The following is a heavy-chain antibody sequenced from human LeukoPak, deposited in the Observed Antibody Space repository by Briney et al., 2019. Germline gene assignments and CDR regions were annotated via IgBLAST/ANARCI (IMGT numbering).Heavy chain of an antibody. J-gene: IGHJ6*03. CDR3: ARNSGSLPYYYYYYMDV. Sequence: SETLSLTCTVSGGSISSGDYYWSWIRQPPGKGLEWIGYIYYSGSTYYNPSLKSRVTISVDTSKNQFSLKLSSVTAADTAVYYCARNSGSLPYYYYYYMDVWGNGTTVTVSS. CDR1: GGSISSGDYY. V-gene: IGHV4-30-4*08. D-gene: IGHD1-26*01. CDR2: IYYSGST.